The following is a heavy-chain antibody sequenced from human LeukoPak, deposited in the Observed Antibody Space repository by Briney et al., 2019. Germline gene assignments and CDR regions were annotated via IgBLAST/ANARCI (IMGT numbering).Heavy chain of an antibody. J-gene: IGHJ5*02. CDR1: GGSISSYY. CDR2: IYYSGST. V-gene: IGHV4-59*01. D-gene: IGHD6-13*01. Sequence: PSETLSLTRTVSGGSISSYYWSWIRQPPGKGLEWIGYIYYSGSTNYNPSLKSRVTISVDTSKNQFSLKLSSVTAADTAVYYCARDNGSSEWAWFDPWGQGTLVTVSS. CDR3: ARDNGSSEWAWFDP.